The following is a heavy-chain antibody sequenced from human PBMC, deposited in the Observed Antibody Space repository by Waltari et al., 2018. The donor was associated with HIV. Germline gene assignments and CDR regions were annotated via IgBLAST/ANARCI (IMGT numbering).Heavy chain of an antibody. CDR1: GGSFSGSY. CDR3: ARARLVSRGQYCSTTSCLPHYYYYYGMDV. Sequence: QVQLRQWGAGLLKPSETLSLTCAVYGGSFSGSYWSWIRQPPGKGLEWIGEINHSGSTNTNRALKSRVTISVDTSKNQFSLKLISLTAADTAVFYCARARLVSRGQYCSTTSCLPHYYYYYGMDVWGQGTTVTVSS. CDR2: INHSGST. V-gene: IGHV4-34*01. J-gene: IGHJ6*02. D-gene: IGHD2-2*01.